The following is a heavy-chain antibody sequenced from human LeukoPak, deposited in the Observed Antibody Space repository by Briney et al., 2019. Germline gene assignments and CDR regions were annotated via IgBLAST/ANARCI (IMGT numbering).Heavy chain of an antibody. J-gene: IGHJ5*02. CDR2: MYYSGNT. V-gene: IGHV4-39*07. Sequence: SETLSLTCTVSGGSISSSSYYWGWIRQSPGKGLEWIGSMYYSGNTYYNPSLKSRVTMSVDTSKNQFSLKLSSVTAADTAVYYCARESNGVWFGELFPINWFDPWGQGTLVTVSS. CDR3: ARESNGVWFGELFPINWFDP. D-gene: IGHD3-10*01. CDR1: GGSISSSSYY.